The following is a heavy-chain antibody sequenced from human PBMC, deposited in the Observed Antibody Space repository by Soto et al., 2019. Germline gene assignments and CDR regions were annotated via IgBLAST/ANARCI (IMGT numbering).Heavy chain of an antibody. V-gene: IGHV4-59*01. CDR1: GGSMTNYY. CDR2: VYHSGTT. CDR3: ARGPVSMIRGVLISGQPSYYFDF. Sequence: ASDTLSLICTVCGGSMTNYYWSVMLQLLGMGLERIGYVYHSGTTNYDPSLQSRVNTSLDRSKNQFSLEVRSVTAAYTAVYYCARGPVSMIRGVLISGQPSYYFDFWGQGILVTVCS. J-gene: IGHJ4*02. D-gene: IGHD3-10*01.